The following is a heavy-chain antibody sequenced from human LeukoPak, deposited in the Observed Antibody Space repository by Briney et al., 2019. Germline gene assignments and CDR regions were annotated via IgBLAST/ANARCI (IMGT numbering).Heavy chain of an antibody. V-gene: IGHV3-30*03. Sequence: GGSLRLSCAASGFTFSSYGMHWVRQAPGKGLEWVAVISYDGSNKYYADSVKGRFTISRDNAKNSLYLQMNSLRAEDTAVYYCARGRRDGTRNAFDIWGQGTMVTVSS. CDR1: GFTFSSYG. CDR3: ARGRRDGTRNAFDI. J-gene: IGHJ3*02. D-gene: IGHD5-24*01. CDR2: ISYDGSNK.